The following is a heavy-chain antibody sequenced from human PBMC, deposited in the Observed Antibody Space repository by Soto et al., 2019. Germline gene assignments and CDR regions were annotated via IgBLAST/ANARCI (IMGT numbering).Heavy chain of an antibody. CDR3: ARESLYGGHPTGVY. CDR1: GVSISSGGYY. J-gene: IGHJ4*02. CDR2: IYYSGST. Sequence: QVQLQESGPGLVKPSQTRSLTCTVSGVSISSGGYYWSWIRQHPGKGLEWFGYIYYSGSTYYNPSLKSRVTISVAASKNQFSLKLSSVTAADTAVYYCARESLYGGHPTGVYWGQGTLVTVSS. V-gene: IGHV4-31*03. D-gene: IGHD4-17*01.